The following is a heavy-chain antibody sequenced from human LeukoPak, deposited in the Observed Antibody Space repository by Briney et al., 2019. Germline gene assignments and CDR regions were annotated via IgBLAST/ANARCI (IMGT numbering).Heavy chain of an antibody. D-gene: IGHD6-19*01. CDR1: GFTFSSYS. V-gene: IGHV3-20*04. Sequence: GGSLRLSCAASGFTFSSYSMNWVRQAPGKGLEWVSTINWNGGSTGYADSVKGRFTISRDNAKNSLYLQMNSLRAEDTALYYCARVSDISVAAYFDYWGQGTLATVSS. CDR2: INWNGGST. CDR3: ARVSDISVAAYFDY. J-gene: IGHJ4*02.